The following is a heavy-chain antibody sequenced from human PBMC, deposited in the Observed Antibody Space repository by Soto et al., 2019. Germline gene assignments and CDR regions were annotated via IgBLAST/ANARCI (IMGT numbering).Heavy chain of an antibody. Sequence: ASVKVSCKASGYTFTSYDINWVRQATGQGLEWMGWMNPNSGNTGYAQKFQGRVTMTRNTSISTAYMELSSLRSEDTAVYYCARVYSSSWYWNYYYYYYMDVWGKGTTVTVSS. V-gene: IGHV1-8*01. CDR3: ARVYSSSWYWNYYYYYYMDV. D-gene: IGHD6-13*01. CDR2: MNPNSGNT. CDR1: GYTFTSYD. J-gene: IGHJ6*03.